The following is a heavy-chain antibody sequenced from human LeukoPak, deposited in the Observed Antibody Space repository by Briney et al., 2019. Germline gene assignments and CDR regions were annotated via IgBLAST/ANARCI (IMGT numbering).Heavy chain of an antibody. J-gene: IGHJ1*01. Sequence: GGSLRLSCAASGFTFSSYWMHWVRQAPGKGLVWVSRINSDGSSTSYADSVKGRFTISRDNAKNTLYLQMNSLRAEDTAVYYCARVPHCYGSGSYYNVDGYFQHWGQGTLVTVSS. D-gene: IGHD3-10*01. CDR2: INSDGSST. CDR1: GFTFSSYW. V-gene: IGHV3-74*01. CDR3: ARVPHCYGSGSYYNVDGYFQH.